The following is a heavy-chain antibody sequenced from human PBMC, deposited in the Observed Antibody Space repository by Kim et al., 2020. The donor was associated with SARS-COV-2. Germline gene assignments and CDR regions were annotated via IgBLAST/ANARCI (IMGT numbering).Heavy chain of an antibody. V-gene: IGHV3-48*01. CDR3: ARSWYYSYYAMDV. J-gene: IGHJ6*02. CDR1: GFTFGNYT. CDR2: MTGRRSNK. Sequence: GGSLRLSCAASGFTFGNYTMNWIRQAPGKGLEWVSFMTGRRSNKYYADAVRGRFTISRDNSKNTLYLQMNSLRGEDTAVYYCARSWYYSYYAMDVWGQGTTVTVFS.